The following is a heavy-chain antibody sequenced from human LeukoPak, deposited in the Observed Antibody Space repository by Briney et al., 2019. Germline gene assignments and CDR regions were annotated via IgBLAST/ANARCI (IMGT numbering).Heavy chain of an antibody. V-gene: IGHV3-23*01. Sequence: GGSLRLSCVASGFPFRSYAMTWVRQTPGKGLESVSVITDDEDTYYADSVKGRFTISRDNSQNTVFLQMNSLRVEDTAVYYCAKVDYWSPENYFDSWGQGTMVTVSS. J-gene: IGHJ4*02. CDR2: ITDDEDT. CDR3: AKVDYWSPENYFDS. CDR1: GFPFRSYA. D-gene: IGHD1-1*01.